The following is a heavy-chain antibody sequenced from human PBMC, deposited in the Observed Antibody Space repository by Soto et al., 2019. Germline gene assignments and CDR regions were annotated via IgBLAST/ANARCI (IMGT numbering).Heavy chain of an antibody. J-gene: IGHJ3*02. CDR3: AGEYYYDSSGYGAEDDAFDI. V-gene: IGHV4-34*01. Sequence: SETLSLTCAVYGGSFSGYYWSWIRQPPGKGLEWIGEINHSGSTNYNPSLKSRVTISVDTSKNQFSLKLSSVTAADTAVYYCAGEYYYDSSGYGAEDDAFDIWGQGTMVTVSS. CDR2: INHSGST. CDR1: GGSFSGYY. D-gene: IGHD3-22*01.